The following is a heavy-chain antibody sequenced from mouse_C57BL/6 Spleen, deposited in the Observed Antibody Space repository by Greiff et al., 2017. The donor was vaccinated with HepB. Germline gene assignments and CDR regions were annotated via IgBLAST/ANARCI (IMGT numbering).Heavy chain of an antibody. CDR1: GFNIKDYY. J-gene: IGHJ2*01. CDR3: ARRGTTTVVYFDY. D-gene: IGHD1-1*01. Sequence: EVHLVESGAELVKPGASVKLSCTASGFNIKDYYMHWVKQRTEQGLKWIGRLDPEDGETNYPPNFQGKATITTDTSSNTAYLQLSSLTSEDTAVYYCARRGTTTVVYFDYWGQGTTLTVS. V-gene: IGHV14-2*01. CDR2: LDPEDGET.